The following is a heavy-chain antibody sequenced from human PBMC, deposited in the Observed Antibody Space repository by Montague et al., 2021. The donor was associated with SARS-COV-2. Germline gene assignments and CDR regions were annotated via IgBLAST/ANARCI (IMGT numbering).Heavy chain of an antibody. CDR1: GFSVSSNY. J-gene: IGHJ3*02. V-gene: IGHV3-66*02. CDR3: ARDLDGAFTI. Sequence: SLRLSCAASGFSVSSNYMSWVRQAPGKGLEWVSLIYSGGGTSSADSVQGRFTTSRDNSKNTLFLQMNSLRAEDTAVYYCARDLDGAFTIWGQGTRVTVSS. CDR2: IYSGGGT.